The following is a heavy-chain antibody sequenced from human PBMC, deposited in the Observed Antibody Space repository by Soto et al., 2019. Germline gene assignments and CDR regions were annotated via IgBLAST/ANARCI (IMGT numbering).Heavy chain of an antibody. CDR1: GFTFSSYW. CDR3: YGRLVD. D-gene: IGHD1-26*01. V-gene: IGHV3-74*01. CDR2: INTDGSST. Sequence: EVQLVESGGGLVQPGGSLRLSCAASGFTFSSYWMHWVRQAPEKGLVWVSRINTDGSSTSYVDSVTGRFTISRDNAKNILYLQMNSLGAEDTAVYYCYGRLVDLGQGTLVTVSS. J-gene: IGHJ4*02.